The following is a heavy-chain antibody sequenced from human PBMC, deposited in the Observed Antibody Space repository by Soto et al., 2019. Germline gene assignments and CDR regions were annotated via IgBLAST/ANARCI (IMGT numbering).Heavy chain of an antibody. CDR3: ARAQGSGFLVS. CDR1: GGSISSGDYY. J-gene: IGHJ4*02. CDR2: IYYSGST. Sequence: QVQLQESGPGLVKPSQTLSLTCTVSGGSISSGDYYWSWIRQPPGKGLEGIGYIYYSGSTYYNPSLQRRVTIAVDTSKNQFSLKLGSVTAADTAVYYCARAQGSGFLVSWGQGTLVTVSS. D-gene: IGHD3-10*01. V-gene: IGHV4-30-4*01.